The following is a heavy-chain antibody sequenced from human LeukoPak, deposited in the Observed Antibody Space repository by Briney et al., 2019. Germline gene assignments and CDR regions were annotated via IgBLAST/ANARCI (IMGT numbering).Heavy chain of an antibody. CDR3: ARRGSCFGSSCSLDY. V-gene: IGHV1-58*02. J-gene: IGHJ4*02. D-gene: IGHD6-13*01. CDR2: IVVGSGNT. Sequence: SVKVSCKASGFTFTSSAMQWVRQARGQRLEWIGWIVVGSGNTNYAQKSQERVTITRDMSTSTAYMELSSLRSEDTAVYYCARRGSCFGSSCSLDYWGQGTLVTVSS. CDR1: GFTFTSSA.